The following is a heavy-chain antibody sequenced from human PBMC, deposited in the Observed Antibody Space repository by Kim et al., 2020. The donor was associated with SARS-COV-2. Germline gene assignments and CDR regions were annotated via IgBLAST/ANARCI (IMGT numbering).Heavy chain of an antibody. Sequence: GGSLRLSCAASGFTFSSYAMSWVRQAPGKGLEWVSAISGSGSSTYYADSVKGRFTISRDNSKNTLYLQMNSLRAEDTAVYYCAKDILTGYYIPTGAFDYWGQGTLVTVSS. V-gene: IGHV3-23*01. CDR3: AKDILTGYYIPTGAFDY. CDR2: ISGSGSST. D-gene: IGHD3-9*01. J-gene: IGHJ4*02. CDR1: GFTFSSYA.